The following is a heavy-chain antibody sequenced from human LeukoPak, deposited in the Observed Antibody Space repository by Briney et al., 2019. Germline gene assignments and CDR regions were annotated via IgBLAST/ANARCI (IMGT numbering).Heavy chain of an antibody. CDR3: ARVSFSLTTTVVTPGSYYMDV. V-gene: IGHV1-18*01. CDR2: ISAYNGNT. J-gene: IGHJ6*03. D-gene: IGHD4-23*01. CDR1: GYRFSSYG. Sequence: ASVKVSCKASGYRFSSYGITWVRQAPGQGLEWMGWISAYNGNTNYAQKLQGRVTMTTDTSTSTAYMELRSLRSDDTAVYYCARVSFSLTTTVVTPGSYYMDVWGKGTTVTVSS.